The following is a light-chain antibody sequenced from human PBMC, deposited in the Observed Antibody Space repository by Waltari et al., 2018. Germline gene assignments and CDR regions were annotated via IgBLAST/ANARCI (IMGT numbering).Light chain of an antibody. CDR2: DAS. J-gene: IGKJ1*01. Sequence: EIVMPQSPATLSVSPGESATLSCRASQSVSNNLAWYQQKLGQAPRLLIYDASTRATGIPARFSGSGSGTEFTLTISSLQSEDFAVYYCQQYNNWPPWTFGQGTKVEIK. V-gene: IGKV3-15*01. CDR3: QQYNNWPPWT. CDR1: QSVSNN.